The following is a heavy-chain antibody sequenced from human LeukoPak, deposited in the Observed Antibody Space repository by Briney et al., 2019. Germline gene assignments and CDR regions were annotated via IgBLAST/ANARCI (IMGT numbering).Heavy chain of an antibody. CDR2: IYYSGST. J-gene: IGHJ4*02. CDR3: VRLRYYYDSSGYYPFDY. CDR1: GGSISSSSYY. Sequence: SETLSLTCTVSGGSISSSSYYWGWIRQPPGKGLEWIGSIYYSGSTYYNPSLKSRVTISVDTSKNQFSLKLNSVTAADTAVYYCVRLRYYYDSSGYYPFDYWGQGTLVTVSS. D-gene: IGHD3-22*01. V-gene: IGHV4-39*01.